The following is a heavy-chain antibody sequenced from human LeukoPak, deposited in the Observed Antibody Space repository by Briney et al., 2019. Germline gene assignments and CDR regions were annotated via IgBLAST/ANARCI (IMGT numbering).Heavy chain of an antibody. CDR3: AREPYYYDSSGYFGFDP. V-gene: IGHV4-59*12. CDR1: GGSISSYY. D-gene: IGHD3-22*01. J-gene: IGHJ5*02. Sequence: SETLSLTCTVSGGSISSYYWSWIRQPPGKGLEWIGYIYYSGSTNYNPSLKSRVTISVDTSKNQFSLKLSSVTAADTAVYYCAREPYYYDSSGYFGFDPWGQGTLVTVSS. CDR2: IYYSGST.